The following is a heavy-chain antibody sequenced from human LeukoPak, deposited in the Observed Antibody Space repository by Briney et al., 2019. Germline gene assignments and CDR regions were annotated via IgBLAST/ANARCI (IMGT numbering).Heavy chain of an antibody. V-gene: IGHV4-59*08. CDR2: IYYSGST. Sequence: SETLSLTCTVSGGSISDFYWSWIRQSPGKGLEWIGYIYYSGSTNYNPSLKSRVTISVDTSKNQFSLKLSSVTAADTAVYYCARLGDSSDMDYWGQGTLVTVSS. CDR1: GGSISDFY. J-gene: IGHJ4*02. D-gene: IGHD6-25*01. CDR3: ARLGDSSDMDY.